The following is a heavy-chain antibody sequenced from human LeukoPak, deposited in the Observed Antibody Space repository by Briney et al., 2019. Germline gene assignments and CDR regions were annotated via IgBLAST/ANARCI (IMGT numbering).Heavy chain of an antibody. CDR3: ARLVAVAGTKFDY. J-gene: IGHJ4*02. D-gene: IGHD6-19*01. CDR2: IYPGDSDT. CDR1: GYSFTSYW. V-gene: IGHV5-51*01. Sequence: GESLQISCKGSGYSFTSYWIGWVRQMPGKGLEWMGIIYPGDSDTRYSPSFQGQVTISADKSISIAYLQWSSLKASDTAMYYCARLVAVAGTKFDYWGQGTLVTVSS.